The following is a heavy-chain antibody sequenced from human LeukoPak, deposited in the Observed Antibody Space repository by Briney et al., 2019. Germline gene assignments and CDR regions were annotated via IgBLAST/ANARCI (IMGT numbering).Heavy chain of an antibody. D-gene: IGHD4-17*01. CDR2: INHSGST. Sequence: PSETLSLTCAVYGGSFSGYYWSWIRQPPGKGLEWIGEINHSGSTNYNPSLKGRVTISVDTSKNQFSLKLSSVTAADTAVYYCARAPYGDYVGVYFDYWGQGTLVTVSS. J-gene: IGHJ4*02. V-gene: IGHV4-34*01. CDR3: ARAPYGDYVGVYFDY. CDR1: GGSFSGYY.